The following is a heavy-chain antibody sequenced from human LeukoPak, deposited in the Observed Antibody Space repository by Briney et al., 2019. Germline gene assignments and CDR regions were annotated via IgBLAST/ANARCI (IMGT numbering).Heavy chain of an antibody. CDR2: ISHDGSTK. J-gene: IGHJ4*02. Sequence: GGSLRLSCAASGFTFDSYAIHWVRQAPGKGLTWVAAISHDGSTKHYAGSVKGRFTISRDNSKNTLYLQMNSLNTEDTALYYCTRERWLQSFDYWGQGTPVTVSS. CDR3: TRERWLQSFDY. V-gene: IGHV3-30*04. CDR1: GFTFDSYA. D-gene: IGHD5-24*01.